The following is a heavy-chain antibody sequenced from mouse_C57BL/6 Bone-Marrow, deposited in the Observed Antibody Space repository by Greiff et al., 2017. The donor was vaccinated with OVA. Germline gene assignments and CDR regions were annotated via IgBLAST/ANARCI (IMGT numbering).Heavy chain of an antibody. CDR3: TRMGYSNYDWFAY. J-gene: IGHJ3*01. D-gene: IGHD2-5*01. Sequence: DVQLQESGTVLARPGASVKMSCKTSGYTFTSYWMHWVKQRPGQGLEWIGAIYPGNSDTSYNQKFKGKAKLTAVTSASTAYMELSSLTNEDSAVYYCTRMGYSNYDWFAYWGQGTLVTVSA. CDR2: IYPGNSDT. V-gene: IGHV1-5*01. CDR1: GYTFTSYW.